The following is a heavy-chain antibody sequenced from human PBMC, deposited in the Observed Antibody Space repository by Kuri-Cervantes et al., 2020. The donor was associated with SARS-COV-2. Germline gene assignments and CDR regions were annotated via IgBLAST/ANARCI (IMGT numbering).Heavy chain of an antibody. CDR1: GGSISSSSYY. J-gene: IGHJ4*02. CDR3: ARGGADCSGGSCPAV. D-gene: IGHD2-15*01. CDR2: IYYNGST. Sequence: SETLSLTCTVSGGSISSSSYYWGWIRQPPGKGLEWIGSIYYNGSTYYNPSLKSRVTISVDTSKNQFSLKLSSVTAADTAVYYCARGGADCSGGSCPAVWGQGTLVTVSS. V-gene: IGHV4-39*01.